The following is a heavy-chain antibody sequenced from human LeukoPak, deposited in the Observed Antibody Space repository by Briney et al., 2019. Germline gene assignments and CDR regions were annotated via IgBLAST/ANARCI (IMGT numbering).Heavy chain of an antibody. CDR3: ARDPAGPLIYFQP. CDR1: GYTFTGYY. V-gene: IGHV1-2*02. Sequence: GASVKVSCKASGYTFTGYYMHWVRQAPGQGLEWMGWINPNSGGTNYAQKFQGRVTLTRDTSISTAYMELSRLRSDDTAVYYCARDPAGPLIYFQPWGQGTLVTVSS. CDR2: INPNSGGT. D-gene: IGHD6-19*01. J-gene: IGHJ1*01.